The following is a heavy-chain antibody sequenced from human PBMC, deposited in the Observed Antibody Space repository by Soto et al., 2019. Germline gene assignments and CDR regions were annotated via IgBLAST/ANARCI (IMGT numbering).Heavy chain of an antibody. CDR1: GFTFSNYI. V-gene: IGHV3-30-3*01. J-gene: IGHJ4*02. CDR3: ARDDEGGSYCDLGY. Sequence: QVQLVESGGGVVQPGRSLRLSCAASGFTFSNYIMHWVRQAPGKGLEWVAIILHDGNNKYYADSVKGRFTISRDNSKNTLYLKMNSLRTEDTAIYYCARDDEGGSYCDLGYWGQGTLVTVPS. CDR2: ILHDGNNK. D-gene: IGHD3-10*01.